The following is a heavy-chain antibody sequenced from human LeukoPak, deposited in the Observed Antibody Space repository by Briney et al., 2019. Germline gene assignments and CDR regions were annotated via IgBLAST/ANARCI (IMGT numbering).Heavy chain of an antibody. V-gene: IGHV4-30-4*01. CDR3: ARDVYAAVAGYYYYGMDV. J-gene: IGHJ6*02. CDR1: GGSISSGDYY. D-gene: IGHD6-19*01. CDR2: IYYSGST. Sequence: SQTLSLTCTVSGGSISSGDYYWSWIRQPPGKGLEWIGYIYYSGSTYYNPSLKSRVTISVDTSKNQFSLKLSSVTAADTAVYYCARDVYAAVAGYYYYGMDVWGQGTTVTVSS.